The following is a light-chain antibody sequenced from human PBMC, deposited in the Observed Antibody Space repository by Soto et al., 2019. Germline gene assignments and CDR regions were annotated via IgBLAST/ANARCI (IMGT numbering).Light chain of an antibody. V-gene: IGKV3-20*01. CDR2: DVY. CDR1: QSISSTY. CDR3: QQYGGSPET. J-gene: IGKJ1*01. Sequence: EIVLTQSPATLSLSPGERDTLSXRASQSISSTYFALYQQKPGQAPRLLIHDVYNRATGIPDRFSGSGSGTDFTLTISRLEPEDFAVYYCQQYGGSPETFGQGTKVDIK.